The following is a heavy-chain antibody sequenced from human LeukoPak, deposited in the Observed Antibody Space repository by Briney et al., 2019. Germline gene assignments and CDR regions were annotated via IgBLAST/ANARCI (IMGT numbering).Heavy chain of an antibody. CDR3: ARRYSSSWYYFDY. J-gene: IGHJ4*02. Sequence: SLRLSCAASGFTFSSYGMHWVRQAPGKGLEWVAVIWYDGSNKYYADSVKGRFTISRDNSKNTLYLQMNSLRAEDTAVYYCARRYSSSWYYFDYWGQGTLVTVSS. V-gene: IGHV3-33*01. CDR1: GFTFSSYG. CDR2: IWYDGSNK. D-gene: IGHD6-13*01.